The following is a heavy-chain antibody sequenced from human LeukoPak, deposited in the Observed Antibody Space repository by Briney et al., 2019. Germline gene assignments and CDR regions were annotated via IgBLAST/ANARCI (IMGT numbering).Heavy chain of an antibody. CDR2: IYTSGST. CDR1: GGSISSYY. V-gene: IGHV4-4*07. D-gene: IGHD2-15*01. J-gene: IGHJ4*02. CDR3: ARDNCSGGSCYPDY. Sequence: SETLSLTCTVSGGSISSYYWSWIRQPAGKGLEWIGRIYTSGSTNHNPSLKSRVTMSVDTSKNQFSLKLSSVTAADTAVYYCARDNCSGGSCYPDYWGQGTLVTVSS.